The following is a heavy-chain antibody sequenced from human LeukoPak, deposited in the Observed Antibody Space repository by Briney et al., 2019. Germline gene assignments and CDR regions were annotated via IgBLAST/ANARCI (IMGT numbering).Heavy chain of an antibody. Sequence: GGSLRLSCAASGFTFSSYGMHWVRQAPGKGLEWVAVIWYDGSNKYYADSVKGRFTISRDNSKNTLYLQMNSLRAEDTAVYYCARDRHCSGGSCTYFDYWRQGTLVTVSS. J-gene: IGHJ4*02. CDR2: IWYDGSNK. CDR1: GFTFSSYG. CDR3: ARDRHCSGGSCTYFDY. D-gene: IGHD2-15*01. V-gene: IGHV3-33*01.